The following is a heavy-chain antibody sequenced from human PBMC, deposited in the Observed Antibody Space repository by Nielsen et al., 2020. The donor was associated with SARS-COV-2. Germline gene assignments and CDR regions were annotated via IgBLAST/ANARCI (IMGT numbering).Heavy chain of an antibody. Sequence: GGSLRLSCAASGFSFDNHAMSWVRQASGKGLEWVSGISGSGGSTYYADSVKGRFTISRDNAKNSLFLQMNSLRAEDTATYYCAREFGAGAFGFWGQGTLVTVSS. V-gene: IGHV3-23*01. CDR2: ISGSGGST. CDR1: GFSFDNHA. D-gene: IGHD3-16*01. CDR3: AREFGAGAFGF. J-gene: IGHJ4*02.